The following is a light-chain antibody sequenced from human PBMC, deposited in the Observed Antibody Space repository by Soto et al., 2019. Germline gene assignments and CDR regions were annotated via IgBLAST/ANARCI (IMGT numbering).Light chain of an antibody. J-gene: IGLJ1*01. Sequence: QSVLTQPPSASGTPGQRVTISCSGSSSNIGSNYVYWYQQLPGTAPKLLIYRNNQRPSGVPDRFSGSKSGTSASLAISGLRSEDEADYYCSSYTTSYFYVFGPGTKVTVL. CDR2: RNN. CDR3: SSYTTSYFYV. CDR1: SSNIGSNY. V-gene: IGLV1-47*01.